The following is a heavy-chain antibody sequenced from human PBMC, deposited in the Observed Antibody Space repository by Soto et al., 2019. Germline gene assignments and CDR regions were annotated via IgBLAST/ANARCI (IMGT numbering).Heavy chain of an antibody. CDR1: GFTFNNYG. CDR2: IWYDGTNK. D-gene: IGHD6-19*01. CDR3: ARDDIPGIPVSIYGMDV. Sequence: GGSLRLSCAASGFTFNNYGMHWVRQAPGKGLEWVAVIWYDGTNKYYADSVKGRFTISRDNSKNTLYLQMNSLRADDTAVYFCARDDIPGIPVSIYGMDVWGQGTTVTVSS. J-gene: IGHJ6*02. V-gene: IGHV3-33*01.